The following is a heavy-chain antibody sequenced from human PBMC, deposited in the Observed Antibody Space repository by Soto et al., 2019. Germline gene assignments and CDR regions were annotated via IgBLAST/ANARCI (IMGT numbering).Heavy chain of an antibody. V-gene: IGHV3-74*03. D-gene: IGHD1-26*01. J-gene: IGHJ4*02. CDR3: VRVGSANYYGLFDY. CDR1: GFTFSSYW. Sequence: EVQLVESGGGLVQPGGSLRLSCAASGFTFSSYWMHWVRQVPGKGLVWVSRINPDVSSILYADSVKGRFTISKDDAKNTLYLQVNSLRAEDTAVYYCVRVGSANYYGLFDYWGQGTLVTVSS. CDR2: INPDVSSI.